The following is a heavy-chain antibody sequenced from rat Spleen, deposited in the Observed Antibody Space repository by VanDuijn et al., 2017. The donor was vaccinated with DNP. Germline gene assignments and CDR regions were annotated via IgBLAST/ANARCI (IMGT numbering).Heavy chain of an antibody. CDR1: GFSFSDYA. Sequence: VQLVESGGGLVQPGNSLKLSCAASGFSFSDYAMAWVRQAPKKGLEWVATISYDGSRTYYRDSVKGRFTISRDNAKRTLYLQMDSLRSEETATYYCGRQDYGSYWFAYWGQGTLVTVSS. CDR3: GRQDYGSYWFAY. D-gene: IGHD1-3*01. J-gene: IGHJ3*01. CDR2: ISYDGSRT. V-gene: IGHV5-17*01.